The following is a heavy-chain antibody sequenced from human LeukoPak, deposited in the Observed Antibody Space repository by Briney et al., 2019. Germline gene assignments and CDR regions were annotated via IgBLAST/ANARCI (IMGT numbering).Heavy chain of an antibody. J-gene: IGHJ4*02. CDR3: ARHSSLGHFDF. V-gene: IGHV4-59*08. CDR2: IYYSGST. CDR1: GDSVSGYY. Sequence: SETLSLTCTVSGDSVSGYYWSWIRQPPGKGLEWIGYIYYSGSTNYNPSLESRVTISVETSKKQFFLKLSSVTAADTALYYCARHSSLGHFDFWGQGTLVTVSS.